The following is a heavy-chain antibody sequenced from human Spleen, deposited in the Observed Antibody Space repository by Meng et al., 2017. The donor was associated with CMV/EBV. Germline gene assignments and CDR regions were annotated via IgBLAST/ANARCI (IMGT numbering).Heavy chain of an antibody. CDR1: GDTFTNYD. Sequence: ASVKVSCKTSGDTFTNYDFNWVRQAAGQGLEWMGWMNPNTGNTGYAQKFQGRISMTRDTSIRTAYMELSSLTSDDTAVYYCARDSVRGYYYSYGMDVWGQGTTVTVSS. CDR3: ARDSVRGYYYSYGMDV. D-gene: IGHD3-10*01. CDR2: MNPNTGNT. J-gene: IGHJ6*02. V-gene: IGHV1-8*01.